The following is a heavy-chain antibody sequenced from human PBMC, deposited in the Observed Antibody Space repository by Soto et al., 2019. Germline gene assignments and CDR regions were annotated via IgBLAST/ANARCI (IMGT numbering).Heavy chain of an antibody. V-gene: IGHV1-69*13. CDR3: ARDEHSGSYYYYYGMDV. Sequence: ASVKVSCKASGGTFSSYAISWVRQAPGQGLEWMGGIIPIFGTANYAQKFQGRVTITADESTSTAYMELSSLRSEDTAVYYCARDEHSGSYYYYYGMDVWGQGTTVTVSS. CDR2: IIPIFGTA. CDR1: GGTFSSYA. J-gene: IGHJ6*02. D-gene: IGHD1-26*01.